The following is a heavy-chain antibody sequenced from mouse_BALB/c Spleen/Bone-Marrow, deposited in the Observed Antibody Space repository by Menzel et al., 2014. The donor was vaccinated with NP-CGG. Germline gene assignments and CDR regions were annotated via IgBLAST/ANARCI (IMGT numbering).Heavy chain of an antibody. J-gene: IGHJ4*01. CDR2: IDPENGDT. V-gene: IGHV14-4*02. Sequence: DQLQQSGAELVRSGASVKLSCTASGFNIKDYYMHWVKQRPEQGLEWIGWIDPENGDTEYAPKFQGKATMTADTSSNTAFLQLSSLTSEDTAVYYCNGNYYAMDYWCQGTSVTVSS. D-gene: IGHD2-1*01. CDR3: NGNYYAMDY. CDR1: GFNIKDYY.